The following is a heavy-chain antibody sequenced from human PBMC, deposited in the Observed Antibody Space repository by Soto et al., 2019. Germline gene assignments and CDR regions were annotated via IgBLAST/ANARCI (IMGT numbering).Heavy chain of an antibody. D-gene: IGHD3-22*01. V-gene: IGHV3-23*01. Sequence: GGSLRLSCAASGFTFSSYAMSWVRQAPGKGLEWVSAISGSGGSTYYADSVKGRFTISRDNSKNTLYLQMNSLRAEDTAVYYCAKETGDAMIVVVITSGSRFDYWGQGTLVTVSS. J-gene: IGHJ4*02. CDR1: GFTFSSYA. CDR3: AKETGDAMIVVVITSGSRFDY. CDR2: ISGSGGST.